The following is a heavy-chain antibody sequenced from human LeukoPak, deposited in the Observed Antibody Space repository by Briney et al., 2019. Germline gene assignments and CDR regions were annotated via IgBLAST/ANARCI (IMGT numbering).Heavy chain of an antibody. CDR3: ARDSGSSPLFDY. CDR1: GGSISSSSYY. J-gene: IGHJ4*02. CDR2: IYYSGST. Sequence: SETLSLTCTVSGGSISSSSYYWGWIRQPPGKGLEWIGSIYYSGSTYYNPSLKSRVTISVDTSKNQFSLKLRSVTAADTAVYYCARDSGSSPLFDYWGQGTMVTVSS. V-gene: IGHV4-39*07. D-gene: IGHD1-26*01.